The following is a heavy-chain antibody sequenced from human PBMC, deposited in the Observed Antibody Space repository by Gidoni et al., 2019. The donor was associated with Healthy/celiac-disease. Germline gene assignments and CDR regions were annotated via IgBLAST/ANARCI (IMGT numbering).Heavy chain of an antibody. Sequence: HVQPVVSGGGAVQPGRSLRLPCAASAFTFSSYAIIRVRQAPGKGLEWVAVISYDGSNKYYADSVKGRFTISRDNSKNTLYLQMNSLRAEDTAVYYCARAVGYCSGGSCHDPYWFDPWGQGTLVTVSS. V-gene: IGHV3-30-3*01. CDR1: AFTFSSYA. CDR2: ISYDGSNK. J-gene: IGHJ5*02. CDR3: ARAVGYCSGGSCHDPYWFDP. D-gene: IGHD2-15*01.